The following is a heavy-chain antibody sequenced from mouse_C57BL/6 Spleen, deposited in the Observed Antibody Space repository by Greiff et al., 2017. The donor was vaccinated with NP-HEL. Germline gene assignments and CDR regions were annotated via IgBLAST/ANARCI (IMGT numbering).Heavy chain of an antibody. D-gene: IGHD2-4*01. V-gene: IGHV1-5*01. CDR3: TRIYYDYDRFAY. CDR2: IYPGNSDT. Sequence: EVQLQQSGTVLARPGASVKMSCKTSGYTFTSYWMHWVKQRPGQGLEWIGAIYPGNSDTSYNQKFKGKAKLTAVTSASTAYMELSSLTNEDSAVYYCTRIYYDYDRFAYWGQGTLVTVSA. CDR1: GYTFTSYW. J-gene: IGHJ3*01.